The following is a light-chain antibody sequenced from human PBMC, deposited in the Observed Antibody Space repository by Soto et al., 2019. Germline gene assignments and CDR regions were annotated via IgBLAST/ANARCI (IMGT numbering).Light chain of an antibody. Sequence: EIVLTQSPASLCLSPGERATLSCRASQSVDSYLVWYQQKPGQAPRLLIFGASNRATGIPDRFSGSGSGTDFTLTISRLEPEDFAVYYCQQYGSSGTFGQGTKVDIK. CDR3: QQYGSSGT. CDR1: QSVDSY. V-gene: IGKV3-20*01. J-gene: IGKJ1*01. CDR2: GAS.